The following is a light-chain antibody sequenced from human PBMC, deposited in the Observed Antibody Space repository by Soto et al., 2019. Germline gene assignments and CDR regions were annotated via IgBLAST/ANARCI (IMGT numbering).Light chain of an antibody. J-gene: IGLJ3*02. CDR3: AAWEDSLNGPV. CDR2: GNS. V-gene: IGLV1-44*01. Sequence: QSVLTQPPSASGTPGQRVTISCSGSSSNIGSNSLSWYQQLPGTAPKLLIYGNSQRPSGVPDRFSGSKSGTSASLAISGLQPEDEADYYCAAWEDSLNGPVFGGGTKLTVL. CDR1: SSNIGSNS.